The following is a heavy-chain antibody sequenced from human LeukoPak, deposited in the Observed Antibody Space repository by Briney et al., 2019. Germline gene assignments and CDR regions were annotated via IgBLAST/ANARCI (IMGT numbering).Heavy chain of an antibody. CDR2: IIPIFGTA. V-gene: IGHV1-69*01. CDR3: ARWVVVVPAARYNWFDP. CDR1: GGTFSSYA. J-gene: IGHJ5*02. D-gene: IGHD2-2*01. Sequence: SVKVSCKASGGTFSSYAISWVRQAPGQGLEWMGGIIPIFGTANYAQKFQGRVTITADESTGTAYMELSSLRSEDTAVYYCARWVVVVPAARYNWFDPWGQGTLVTVSS.